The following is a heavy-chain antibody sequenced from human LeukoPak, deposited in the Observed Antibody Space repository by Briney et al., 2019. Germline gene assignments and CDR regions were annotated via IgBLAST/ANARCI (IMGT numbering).Heavy chain of an antibody. CDR2: IKQDGSEK. D-gene: IGHD6-13*01. Sequence: GGSLRLSCAASGFTFSSYWMSWVRRAPGKGLEWVANIKQDGSEKYYVDSVKGRFTISRDNAKNTLYLQMNSLRAEDTAVYYCAREHSTAAGHYFDHWGQGTLVTVSS. J-gene: IGHJ4*02. CDR1: GFTFSSYW. V-gene: IGHV3-7*01. CDR3: AREHSTAAGHYFDH.